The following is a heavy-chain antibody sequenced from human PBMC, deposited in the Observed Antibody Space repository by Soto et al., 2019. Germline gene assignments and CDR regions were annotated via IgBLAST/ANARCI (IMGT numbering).Heavy chain of an antibody. CDR1: GGSFSGYY. J-gene: IGHJ4*02. V-gene: IGHV4-34*01. Sequence: SGTLSLTCSVSGGSFSGYYWSWIRQPPGKGLEWIGEINHSGSTNYNPSLKSRVTISVDTSKNQFSLKLSSVTAADTAVYYCARARYYGSGSYYRLPFDYWGQGTLVTVSS. CDR2: INHSGST. CDR3: ARARYYGSGSYYRLPFDY. D-gene: IGHD3-10*01.